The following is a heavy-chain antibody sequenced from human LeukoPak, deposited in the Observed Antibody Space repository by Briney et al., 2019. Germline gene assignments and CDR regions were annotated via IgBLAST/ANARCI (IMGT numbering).Heavy chain of an antibody. V-gene: IGHV1-69*13. Sequence: ASVKVSCKASGGTFSSYAINWVRQAPGQGLEWMGGIIPIFGTANYAQKFQGRVTITADESTSTAYMELSSLRSEDTAVYYCARDPGYYGSAWRWFDPWGQGTLVTVSS. CDR1: GGTFSSYA. CDR3: ARDPGYYGSAWRWFDP. J-gene: IGHJ5*02. D-gene: IGHD3-10*01. CDR2: IIPIFGTA.